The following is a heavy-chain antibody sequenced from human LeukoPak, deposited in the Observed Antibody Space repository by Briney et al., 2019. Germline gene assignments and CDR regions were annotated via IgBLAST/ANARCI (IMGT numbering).Heavy chain of an antibody. CDR2: IRSKANSYAT. V-gene: IGHV3-73*01. Sequence: GGSLRLSCAASGFTFSGSAMHWVRQASGKGLEWVGRIRSKANSYATAYAASAKGRFTISRDDSKNTAYLQMNSLKTEDTAVYYCTRPDRFLEWLFDPWGQGTLVTVSS. D-gene: IGHD3-3*01. CDR3: TRPDRFLEWLFDP. J-gene: IGHJ5*02. CDR1: GFTFSGSA.